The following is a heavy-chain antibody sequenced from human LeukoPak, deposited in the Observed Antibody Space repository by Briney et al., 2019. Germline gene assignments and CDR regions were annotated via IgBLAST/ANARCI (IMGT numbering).Heavy chain of an antibody. CDR1: GGSFSGYY. V-gene: IGHV4-34*01. CDR2: INHSGST. D-gene: IGHD3-16*01. Sequence: SETLSLTCAVYGGSFSGYYWSWIRQPPGKGLEWIGEINHSGSTNYNPSLKSRVTISVDTSKNQFSLKLSSVTAADTAVYYCAGGNTPNWFDPRGQGTLVTVSS. J-gene: IGHJ5*02. CDR3: AGGNTPNWFDP.